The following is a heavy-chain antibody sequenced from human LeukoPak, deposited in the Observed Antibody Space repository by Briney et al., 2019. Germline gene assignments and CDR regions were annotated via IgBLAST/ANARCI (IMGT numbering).Heavy chain of an antibody. Sequence: SETLSLTCAVYGGSFSGYYWSWIRQPPGKGLEWIGEINHSGSTNYNPSLKSRVTISVDTSKNQFSLKLSSVTAADTAVYYCARTTLVGYSDYWGQGTLVTVSS. CDR1: GGSFSGYY. CDR2: INHSGST. D-gene: IGHD2-8*02. J-gene: IGHJ4*02. CDR3: ARTTLVGYSDY. V-gene: IGHV4-34*01.